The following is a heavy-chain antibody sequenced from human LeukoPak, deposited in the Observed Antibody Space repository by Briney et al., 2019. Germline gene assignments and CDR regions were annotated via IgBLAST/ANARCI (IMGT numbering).Heavy chain of an antibody. CDR1: GYTFTGYY. V-gene: IGHV1-2*02. CDR3: ARDHEASTVIDY. J-gene: IGHJ4*02. D-gene: IGHD4-17*01. CDR2: INPNSGGT. Sequence: GASVKVSCKASGYTFTGYYMHWVRQAPGQGLEWMGWINPNSGGTKYAQKFQGRVTMTRDTSISTAYMELSRLRSDDTAVYYCARDHEASTVIDYWGQGTLVTVSS.